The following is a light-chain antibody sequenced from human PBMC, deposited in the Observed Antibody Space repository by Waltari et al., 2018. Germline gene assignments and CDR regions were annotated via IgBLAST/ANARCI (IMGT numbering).Light chain of an antibody. Sequence: DIQMTQSPSILSASVGDRVTITCRASQSISSYLAWYQQKPGKAPKLLISKASTLGSGVPARFSGSGSGTEFTLTISSLQPYDFATYYCQQYNRYSTFGQGTKVEIK. J-gene: IGKJ1*01. CDR2: KAS. CDR1: QSISSY. V-gene: IGKV1-5*03. CDR3: QQYNRYST.